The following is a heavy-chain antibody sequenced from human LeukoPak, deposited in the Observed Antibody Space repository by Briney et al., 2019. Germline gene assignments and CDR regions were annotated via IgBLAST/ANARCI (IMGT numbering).Heavy chain of an antibody. CDR3: ARGSSYCSSTSCYAWYFDY. D-gene: IGHD2-2*01. CDR1: GGSFSGYY. V-gene: IGHV4-34*01. Sequence: SETLSLTCAVYGGSFSGYYWSWIRQPPGKGLEWIGEINHSGSTNYNPSLKSRVTISVDTPKNQFSLKLSSVTAADTAVYYCARGSSYCSSTSCYAWYFDYWGQGTLVTVSS. J-gene: IGHJ4*02. CDR2: INHSGST.